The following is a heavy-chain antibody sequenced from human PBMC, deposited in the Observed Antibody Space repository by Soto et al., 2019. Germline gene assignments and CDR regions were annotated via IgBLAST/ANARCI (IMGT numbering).Heavy chain of an antibody. J-gene: IGHJ6*02. CDR1: GFTFSSYG. V-gene: IGHV3-30*18. Sequence: QVQLVESGGGVVQPGRSLRLSCAASGFTFSSYGMHWVRQAPGKGLEWVAVISYDGSNKYYADSVKGRFIISRDNSKNTLYLQMNSLRAEDTAVYYCAKVKTASPYYICGMDVWGQGTTVTVSS. D-gene: IGHD6-6*01. CDR2: ISYDGSNK. CDR3: AKVKTASPYYICGMDV.